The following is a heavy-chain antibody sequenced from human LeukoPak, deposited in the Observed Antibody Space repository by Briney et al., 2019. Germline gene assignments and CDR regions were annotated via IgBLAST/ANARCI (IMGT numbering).Heavy chain of an antibody. Sequence: RGSLRLSCAASGFTFSDYYMSWIRQAPGEGLAWVSYISSSGSTIYYADSVKGRFTISRDNAKNSLYLQMNSLRAEDTAVYYCARDRVATHNNWGFSLDAFDIRGQGTMVTVSS. D-gene: IGHD5-12*01. CDR1: GFTFSDYY. V-gene: IGHV3-11*01. CDR2: ISSSGSTI. J-gene: IGHJ3*02. CDR3: ARDRVATHNNWGFSLDAFDI.